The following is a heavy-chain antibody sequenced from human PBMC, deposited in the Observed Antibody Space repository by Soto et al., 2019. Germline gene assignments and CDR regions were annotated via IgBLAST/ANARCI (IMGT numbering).Heavy chain of an antibody. J-gene: IGHJ4*02. CDR2: IDPSDSYT. D-gene: IGHD3-3*01. V-gene: IGHV5-10-1*04. CDR3: ARSAGRSGYYYGFDY. Sequence: PGESLKISCKGSGYSFTSYWISWVRQMPGKGLEWMGRIDPSDSYTNYSPSLQGQVTISADKSISTAYLQWSSLKASDTAMYYCARSAGRSGYYYGFDYWGQGTLVTVSS. CDR1: GYSFTSYW.